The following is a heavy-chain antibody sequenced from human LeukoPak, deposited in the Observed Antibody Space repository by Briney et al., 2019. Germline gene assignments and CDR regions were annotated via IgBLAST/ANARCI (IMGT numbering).Heavy chain of an antibody. Sequence: GESLKISCKVSGYSFTNYWIGWVRQLPGKGLEWMGIIYPGDSDTRYSPSFQGQVTISADKSTSTAYLQWRSLKASDTAMYYCARVSDSVATITSYFRSSGWYSDYWGQGTLVTVSS. CDR1: GYSFTNYW. CDR3: ARVSDSVATITSYFRSSGWYSDY. V-gene: IGHV5-51*01. J-gene: IGHJ4*02. CDR2: IYPGDSDT. D-gene: IGHD5-12*01.